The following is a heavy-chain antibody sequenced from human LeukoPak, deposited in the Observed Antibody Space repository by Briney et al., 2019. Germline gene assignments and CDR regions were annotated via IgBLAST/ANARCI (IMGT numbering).Heavy chain of an antibody. V-gene: IGHV4-39*07. J-gene: IGHJ6*03. CDR3: ARVSWSSYYYYYYMDV. D-gene: IGHD2-8*02. CDR1: GASISSRSYY. Sequence: SETLSLTCTVSGASISSRSYYWGWIRQPPGKGLEWIGTFYYSGSTYYNPSLKSRVTISVDTSKNQFSLKLSSVTAADTAVYYCARVSWSSYYYYYYMDVWGKGTTVTVSS. CDR2: FYYSGST.